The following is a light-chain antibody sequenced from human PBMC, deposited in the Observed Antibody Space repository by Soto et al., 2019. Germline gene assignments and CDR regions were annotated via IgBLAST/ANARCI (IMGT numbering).Light chain of an antibody. V-gene: IGKV3-20*01. CDR3: QQYGSSPRT. CDR1: RSVSSSY. CDR2: GAS. Sequence: MVLTQSPGTVSLSPGERATLSCRASRSVSSSYLAWYQQKPGQAPRLLICGASSRATGIPDRFSGSGSGTDFTLTISRLEPEDFAVYYCQQYGSSPRTFGQGTKVDIK. J-gene: IGKJ1*01.